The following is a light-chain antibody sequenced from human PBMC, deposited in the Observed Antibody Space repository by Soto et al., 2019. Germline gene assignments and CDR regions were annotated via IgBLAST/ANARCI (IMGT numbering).Light chain of an antibody. Sequence: QSVLTQPASVSGSPGQSIAISCTGTSSDVGAYNYVSWYQQHPGKVPKLVIYDVTNRPSGVSDRFSGSKSGNTASLTISGLQAEDVVDYYCSSYTSNTSPYVVVTVTNVTVL. CDR1: SSDVGAYNY. CDR3: SSYTSNTSPYV. J-gene: IGLJ1*01. V-gene: IGLV2-14*01. CDR2: DVT.